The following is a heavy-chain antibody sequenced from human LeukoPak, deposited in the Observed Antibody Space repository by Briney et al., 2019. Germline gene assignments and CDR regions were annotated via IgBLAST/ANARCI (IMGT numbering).Heavy chain of an antibody. Sequence: KPSETLSLTCTVSGGSISTYYWSWIRQPTGKGLEWIGYIYYSGNTNYNPSLKSRVTLSVDTSKNQFSLKLSSVTAADTAVYYCASSGSGIYALDYWGQGTLVTVSS. CDR1: GGSISTYY. J-gene: IGHJ4*02. D-gene: IGHD3-10*01. CDR3: ASSGSGIYALDY. CDR2: IYYSGNT. V-gene: IGHV4-59*01.